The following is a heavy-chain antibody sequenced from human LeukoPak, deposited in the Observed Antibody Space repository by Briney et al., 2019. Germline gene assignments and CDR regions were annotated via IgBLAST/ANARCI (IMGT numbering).Heavy chain of an antibody. Sequence: ASVKVSCKASGYTFTSYDINWVRQATGQGLEWMGWMNPNSGNTVYAQKFQGRVTMTRETSITTAYMGISSLTSEDTAIYYCARADLGHADSGYWGQGTLVTVSP. V-gene: IGHV1-8*01. CDR1: GYTFTSYD. CDR2: MNPNSGNT. D-gene: IGHD2-2*03. J-gene: IGHJ4*02. CDR3: ARADLGHADSGY.